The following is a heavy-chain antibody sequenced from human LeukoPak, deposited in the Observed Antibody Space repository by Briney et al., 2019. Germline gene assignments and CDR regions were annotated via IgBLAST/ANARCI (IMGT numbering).Heavy chain of an antibody. D-gene: IGHD3-9*01. V-gene: IGHV1-18*04. CDR3: AGEYDILTGYFD. J-gene: IGHJ4*02. Sequence: ASVKVSCRASGYTFTSYGISWVRQAPGQGLEWMGWISAYNGNTNYAQKLQGRVTMTTDTSTSTAYMELRSLRSDDTAVYYCAGEYDILTGYFDWGQGTLVTVSS. CDR2: ISAYNGNT. CDR1: GYTFTSYG.